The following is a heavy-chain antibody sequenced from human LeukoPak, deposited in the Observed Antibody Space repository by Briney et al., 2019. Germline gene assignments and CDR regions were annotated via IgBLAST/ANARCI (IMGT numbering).Heavy chain of an antibody. D-gene: IGHD3-3*01. J-gene: IGHJ6*02. CDR1: GYTFTGYY. CDR3: ARNYDFWSGHYYYYYGMDV. V-gene: IGHV1-2*02. CDR2: INPNSGGT. Sequence: GASVKVSCKASGYTFTGYYMHWVRQAPGQGLEWMGWINPNSGGTNYAQKFQGRVTMTRDTSISTAYMELSRLRSDDTAVYYCARNYDFWSGHYYYYYGMDVWGQGTTVTVSS.